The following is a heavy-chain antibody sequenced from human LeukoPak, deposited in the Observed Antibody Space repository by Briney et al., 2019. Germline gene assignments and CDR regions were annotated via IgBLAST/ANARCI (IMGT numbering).Heavy chain of an antibody. V-gene: IGHV3-23*01. CDR3: AKVLGEYSIRSKPLDT. Sequence: PGGSLRLSCAASGFTFSSYAMSWVRQAPGKGLEWVSAISGSGGSTYYPDSVRGRFTVSRDNSKNTLYLQMNSLRPEDTAVYYCAKVLGEYSIRSKPLDTWGQGTLVTVSS. J-gene: IGHJ5*02. D-gene: IGHD6-13*01. CDR2: ISGSGGST. CDR1: GFTFSSYA.